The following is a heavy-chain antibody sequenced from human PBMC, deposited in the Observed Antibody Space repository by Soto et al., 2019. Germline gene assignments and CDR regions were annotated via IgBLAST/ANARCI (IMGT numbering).Heavy chain of an antibody. J-gene: IGHJ4*02. CDR2: ISYGGCTT. CDR1: EFDFSKYA. V-gene: IGHV3-23*01. D-gene: IGHD3-22*01. CDR3: AKNPGYYYDSTGYHFEY. Sequence: RLSSAASEFDFSKYAMSWVRQAPGNELEWVSAISYGGCTTYYADSVKGRFTISRDNSKNTLYLQMNSLRAEDTAVYYCAKNPGYYYDSTGYHFEYWGQGTLVTVSS.